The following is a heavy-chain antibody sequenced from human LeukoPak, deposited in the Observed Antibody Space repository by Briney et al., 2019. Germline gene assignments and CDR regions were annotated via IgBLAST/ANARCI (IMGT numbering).Heavy chain of an antibody. D-gene: IGHD2-2*02. CDR2: ISGSGGST. V-gene: IGHV3-23*01. Sequence: PGGSLRLSCAASGFTFSSYAMSWVRQAPGKGLEWVSAISGSGGSTYYADSVKGRFTISRDNSKNTLYLQMNSLRAEDTAVYYCAKSIVVVPAAIERAYYYYGMDVWGQGTTVTVSS. CDR1: GFTFSSYA. J-gene: IGHJ6*02. CDR3: AKSIVVVPAAIERAYYYYGMDV.